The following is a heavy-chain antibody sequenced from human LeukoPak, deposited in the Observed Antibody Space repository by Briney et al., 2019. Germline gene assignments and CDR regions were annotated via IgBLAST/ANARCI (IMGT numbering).Heavy chain of an antibody. CDR1: GGSISSSNW. CDR3: ATSLFQYSYGYFD. J-gene: IGHJ4*02. CDR2: IYHSGST. V-gene: IGHV4-4*02. D-gene: IGHD5-18*01. Sequence: PSETLSLTCAVSGGSISSSNWWSWVRQPPGKGLEWIGEIYHSGSTNYNPSLKSRVTISVDKSKNQFSLKLSSVTAADTAVYYCATSLFQYSYGYFDWGQGTLVTVSS.